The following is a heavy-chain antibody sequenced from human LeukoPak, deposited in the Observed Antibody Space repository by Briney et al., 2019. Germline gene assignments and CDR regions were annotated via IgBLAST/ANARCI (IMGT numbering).Heavy chain of an antibody. CDR2: ISSSSSYI. J-gene: IGHJ3*02. Sequence: GGSMRLSCAASGFTFSSYSMNWVRQAPGKGLEWVSSISSSSSYIYYADSVKGRFTISRDNAKNSLYLQMSSLRAEDTAVYYCARDGVGYCSGGSCFDAFDIWGQGTMVTVSS. V-gene: IGHV3-21*01. D-gene: IGHD2-15*01. CDR1: GFTFSSYS. CDR3: ARDGVGYCSGGSCFDAFDI.